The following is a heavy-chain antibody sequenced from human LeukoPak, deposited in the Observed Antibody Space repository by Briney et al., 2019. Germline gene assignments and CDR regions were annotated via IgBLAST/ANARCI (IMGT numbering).Heavy chain of an antibody. CDR1: GYTLTTYY. J-gene: IGHJ4*02. V-gene: IGHV1-46*01. CDR3: ARDTSTIFGVAPFYYFDY. D-gene: IGHD3-3*01. CDR2: IDPSGGST. Sequence: ASVKVSCKASGYTLTTYYMHWVPHAPGQGLEWMGIIDPSGGSTNYAQKFQGRVTMTRDTSTSTVYMELSSLRSQDTAMYYCARDTSTIFGVAPFYYFDYWGQGTLVTVSS.